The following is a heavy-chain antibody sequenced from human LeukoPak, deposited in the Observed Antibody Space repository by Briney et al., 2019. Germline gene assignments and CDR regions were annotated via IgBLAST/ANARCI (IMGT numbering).Heavy chain of an antibody. CDR3: ARGSGIAAAGYGMDV. CDR2: MNPNSGNT. CDR1: GYTFTSYD. D-gene: IGHD6-13*01. Sequence: ASVKVSCKASGYTFTSYDINWVRQATGQGLEWMGWMNPNSGNTGYAQKFQGRVIMTRNTSISTAYMELSSLRSEDTAVYYCARGSGIAAAGYGMDVWGQGTTVTVSS. V-gene: IGHV1-8*01. J-gene: IGHJ6*02.